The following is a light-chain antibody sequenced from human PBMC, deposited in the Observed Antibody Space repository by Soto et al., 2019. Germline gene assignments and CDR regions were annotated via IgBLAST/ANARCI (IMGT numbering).Light chain of an antibody. CDR3: SSYTNINTRAGV. J-gene: IGLJ1*01. V-gene: IGLV2-14*01. CDR1: SGDIGSYNR. Sequence: QSALTQPASVSGSPGQSITISCTGTSGDIGSYNRVSWYQQHPGKAPKLIISEVTDRPSGVSNRFSGSKSGNTASLTISGLQAEDEAEYYCSSYTNINTRAGVFGTGTKLTVL. CDR2: EVT.